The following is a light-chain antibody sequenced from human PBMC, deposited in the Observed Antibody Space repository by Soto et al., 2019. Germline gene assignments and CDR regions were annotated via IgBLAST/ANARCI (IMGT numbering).Light chain of an antibody. CDR2: LEGSGSY. J-gene: IGLJ3*02. CDR1: SGHSSYI. Sequence: QSVLTQSSSASAALGSSVKLNCTVSSGHSSYIIAWHQQQPGKAPRYLMKLEGSGSYNKGSGVPDRFSGSSSGADRYLTISNLQFEDEADYYCETWDSNTHTVFGGGTKLTVL. V-gene: IGLV4-60*02. CDR3: ETWDSNTHTV.